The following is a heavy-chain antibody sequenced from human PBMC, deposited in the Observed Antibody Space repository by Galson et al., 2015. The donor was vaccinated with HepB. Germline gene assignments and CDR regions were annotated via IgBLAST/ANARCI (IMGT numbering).Heavy chain of an antibody. J-gene: IGHJ5*02. CDR1: GYTFTNYW. CDR3: ARRSYHVGWFDP. CDR2: IFPGDSDT. Sequence: QSGAEVKKPGESLTISCKGSGYTFTNYWIAWVRQMPGKGLEWMGIIFPGDSDTRYSPSFQGQVTISVDKSISTAYLQWSSLKASDTAIYYCARRSYHVGWFDPWGQGTLVTVSS. V-gene: IGHV5-51*03. D-gene: IGHD1-26*01.